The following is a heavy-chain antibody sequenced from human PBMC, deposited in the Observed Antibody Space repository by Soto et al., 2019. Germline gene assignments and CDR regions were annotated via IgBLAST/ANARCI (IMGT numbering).Heavy chain of an antibody. D-gene: IGHD2-8*02. J-gene: IGHJ6*03. Sequence: SQTLSLTCAISGDSVSSNSAAWSWIRQSPSRGLEWLGRTYYRSKWYNDYAVSVKGRITINPDTSKNHFSLQLNSVTLEDTAIYYCAKGGGQSVWSYMDVWGKGTTVTVSS. CDR3: AKGGGQSVWSYMDV. CDR1: GDSVSSNSAA. CDR2: TYYRSKWYN. V-gene: IGHV6-1*01.